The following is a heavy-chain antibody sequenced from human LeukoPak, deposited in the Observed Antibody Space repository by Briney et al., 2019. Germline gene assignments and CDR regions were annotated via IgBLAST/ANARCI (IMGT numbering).Heavy chain of an antibody. J-gene: IGHJ1*01. Sequence: SQTLSLTCAISGDSVSSNSAAWNWIRQSPSSGLEWLGRTYYRSKWYNDYAVSVKSRITISPDTSKNQSSLQLNSVTPEDTAVYYCARGPGIAVAGPEYFQHWGQGTLVTVSS. V-gene: IGHV6-1*01. CDR2: TYYRSKWYN. CDR1: GDSVSSNSAA. CDR3: ARGPGIAVAGPEYFQH. D-gene: IGHD6-19*01.